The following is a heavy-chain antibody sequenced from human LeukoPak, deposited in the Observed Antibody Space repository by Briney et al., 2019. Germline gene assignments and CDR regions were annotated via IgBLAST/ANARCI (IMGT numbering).Heavy chain of an antibody. D-gene: IGHD6-6*01. CDR1: GYTFTGYY. V-gene: IGHV1-2*02. Sequence: GASVKVSCKASGYTFTGYYMHWVRQAPGQGLEWMGWINPNSGGTNYAQKFQGRVTMTRDTSISTAYMELSRLRSDDTAVYYCARDIEYSSPPQDYWGQGTLVTVSS. CDR2: INPNSGGT. CDR3: ARDIEYSSPPQDY. J-gene: IGHJ4*02.